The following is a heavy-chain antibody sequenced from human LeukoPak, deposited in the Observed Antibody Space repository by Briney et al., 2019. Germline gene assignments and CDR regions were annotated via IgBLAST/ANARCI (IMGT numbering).Heavy chain of an antibody. D-gene: IGHD6-25*01. V-gene: IGHV4-34*01. Sequence: SETLSLTCAVYGASFNDYYWTWIRQPPGKGLEWIGEINQSGSTNYSPSLKRRVSISEDMSKNQFSLRLSSVTAADTAVYYCARGKRLGSYYYMDVWGKGTTVTVSS. CDR2: INQSGST. CDR1: GASFNDYY. CDR3: ARGKRLGSYYYMDV. J-gene: IGHJ6*03.